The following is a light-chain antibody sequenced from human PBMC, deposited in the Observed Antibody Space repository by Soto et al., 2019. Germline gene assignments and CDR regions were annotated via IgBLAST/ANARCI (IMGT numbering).Light chain of an antibody. J-gene: IGLJ2*01. Sequence: QSVLTQSPSASASLGAPVKLTCTLSSGHSSYAIAWHQQQPEKGPRYLMKLNSDGSHSKGDGIPVRFSGSSSGADRYLPISRLQSEDEADYYCQTWGTYIVVFGGGTQLTVL. CDR2: LNSDGSH. V-gene: IGLV4-69*01. CDR1: SGHSSYA. CDR3: QTWGTYIVV.